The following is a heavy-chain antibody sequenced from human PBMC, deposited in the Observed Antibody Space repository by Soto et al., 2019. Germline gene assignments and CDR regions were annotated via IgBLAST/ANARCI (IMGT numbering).Heavy chain of an antibody. CDR2: ISGSGGST. J-gene: IGHJ6*02. V-gene: IGHV3-23*01. CDR3: VLYDFWSGSHRKYYYGMDV. CDR1: GFTFSSYA. D-gene: IGHD3-3*01. Sequence: GGSLRLSGAASGFTFSSYAMSWVRQAPGKGLEWVSAISGSGGSTYYADSVKGRFTISRDNAKNTLYLQMNSLTAEDTAVYSCVLYDFWSGSHRKYYYGMDVWGQGTTVTVSS.